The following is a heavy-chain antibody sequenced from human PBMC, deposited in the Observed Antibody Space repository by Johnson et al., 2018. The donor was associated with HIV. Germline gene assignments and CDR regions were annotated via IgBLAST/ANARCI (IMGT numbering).Heavy chain of an antibody. V-gene: IGHV3-23*04. CDR1: AFTFSSND. D-gene: IGHD1-26*01. CDR3: ASAKSGSFDAFDI. J-gene: IGHJ3*02. Sequence: VQLVESGGGLVQPGGSLRLSCGASAFTFSSNDMKWVRQAPGKGLEWVSPISGSDHSTYYADSVKGRFTISRDNSKNTLYLQMNSLRAEDTAVYYCASAKSGSFDAFDIWGQGTMVTVSS. CDR2: ISGSDHST.